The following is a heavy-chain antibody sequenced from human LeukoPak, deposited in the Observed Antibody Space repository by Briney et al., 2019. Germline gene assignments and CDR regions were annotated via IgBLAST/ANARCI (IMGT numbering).Heavy chain of an antibody. CDR1: GYTFTSYA. CDR2: ISAGNGNT. D-gene: IGHD1-26*01. V-gene: IGHV1-3*01. J-gene: IGHJ4*02. CDR3: ARDSGSGNNDY. Sequence: ASVKVSCKASGYTFTSYAIHWVRQAPGQRLEWVGWISAGNGNTKYSQNFQGRVTFISNTSATTAFMDLSNLRSKDAAVYYSARDSGSGNNDYWGQGTLVTVSS.